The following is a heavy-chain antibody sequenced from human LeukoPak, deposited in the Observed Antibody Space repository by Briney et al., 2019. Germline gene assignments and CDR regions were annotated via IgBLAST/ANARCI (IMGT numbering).Heavy chain of an antibody. V-gene: IGHV3-53*01. CDR3: AKGRDCTSTSCNDAFDI. Sequence: GGSLRLSCAASGFTVSSNYMSWVRQAPGKGLEWVSIIYSGGSTYYADSVKGRFTISRHNSKNTLYLQMNSLRAEDTAVYYCAKGRDCTSTSCNDAFDIWGQGTMVTVSS. CDR1: GFTVSSNY. CDR2: IYSGGST. J-gene: IGHJ3*02. D-gene: IGHD2-2*01.